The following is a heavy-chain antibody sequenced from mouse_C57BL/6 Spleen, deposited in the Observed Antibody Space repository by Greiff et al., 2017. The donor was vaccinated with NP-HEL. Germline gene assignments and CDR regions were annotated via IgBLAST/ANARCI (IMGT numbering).Heavy chain of an antibody. CDR2: IYPGDGDT. J-gene: IGHJ2*01. Sequence: VQLQQSGAELVKPGASVKISCKASGYAFSSFWMNWVKQRPGKGLEWIGQIYPGDGDTNYNGKFKGKATLTADKSSSKAYMQLSRLTSEDSAVYFCARGSRNLYYFDYWGQGTTLTVSS. CDR3: ARGSRNLYYFDY. CDR1: GYAFSSFW. V-gene: IGHV1-80*01. D-gene: IGHD2-1*01.